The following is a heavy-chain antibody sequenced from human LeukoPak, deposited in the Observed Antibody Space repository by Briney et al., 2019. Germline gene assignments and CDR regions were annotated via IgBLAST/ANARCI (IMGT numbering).Heavy chain of an antibody. CDR3: ARNGRADGY. D-gene: IGHD1-1*01. J-gene: IGHJ4*02. V-gene: IGHV4-39*01. Sequence: PSETLFLTCTVSGGSISSSSYYWGWIRQPPGKGLEWIGSIYYSGSTYYNPSLKSRVTISVDTSKNQFSLKLSSVTAADTAVYYCARNGRADGYWGQGTLVTVSS. CDR1: GGSISSSSYY. CDR2: IYYSGST.